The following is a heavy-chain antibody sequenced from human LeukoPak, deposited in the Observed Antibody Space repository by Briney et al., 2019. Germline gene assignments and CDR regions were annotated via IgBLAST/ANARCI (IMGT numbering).Heavy chain of an antibody. CDR2: ITGNGGGT. Sequence: GGSLRLSCAASGFTFSSYAMSWVRQAPGKGLEWVSGITGNGGGTYYADSVKGRFTISRDNSKNTLYLQMNSLRAEDTAEYYCAKEGPYWYFDLWGRGTLVTVSS. CDR1: GFTFSSYA. V-gene: IGHV3-23*01. CDR3: AKEGPYWYFDL. J-gene: IGHJ2*01.